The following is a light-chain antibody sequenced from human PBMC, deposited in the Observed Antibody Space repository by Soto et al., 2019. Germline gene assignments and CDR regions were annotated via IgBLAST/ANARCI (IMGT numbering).Light chain of an antibody. V-gene: IGKV3-20*01. Sequence: EIVLTQSPGTLSLSPGERATLSCRASQSVSSSYLAWYQQTPGQAPRLLIYGASSRATSIPDRFSGSGSGTDFTLTISRLEPEDFAVYYCQQYDSSPLTFGQGTKVEIK. CDR3: QQYDSSPLT. CDR2: GAS. J-gene: IGKJ1*01. CDR1: QSVSSSY.